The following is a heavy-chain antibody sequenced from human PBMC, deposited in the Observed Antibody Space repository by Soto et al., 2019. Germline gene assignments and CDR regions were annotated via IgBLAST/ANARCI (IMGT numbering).Heavy chain of an antibody. D-gene: IGHD2-2*02. CDR3: ARYCSSTSCYTDYYYYGRDV. V-gene: IGHV5-10-1*01. J-gene: IGHJ6*02. CDR1: GYSFTSYW. CDR2: IDPSDSYT. Sequence: GESLKISCKGSGYSFTSYWISWVRQMPGKGLEWMGRIDPSDSYTNYSPSFQGHVTISADKSISTAYLQWSSLKASDTAMYYCARYCSSTSCYTDYYYYGRDVWGQGTKVTASS.